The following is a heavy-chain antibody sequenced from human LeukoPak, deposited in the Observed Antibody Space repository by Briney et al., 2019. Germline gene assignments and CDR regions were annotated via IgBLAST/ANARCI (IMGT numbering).Heavy chain of an antibody. J-gene: IGHJ4*02. CDR1: GSTFTTNA. D-gene: IGHD3-22*01. CDR2: TSGSGGST. V-gene: IGHV3-23*01. Sequence: GGSLRLSCAASGSTFTTNAMPRVPQAPGKGRDGVSATSGSGGSTYYSDSVKGRFTISRDNSKNPLYLQMDSLRAEDTAVYYCAKDRGPNDSSGYIDYWGQGTLVTVSS. CDR3: AKDRGPNDSSGYIDY.